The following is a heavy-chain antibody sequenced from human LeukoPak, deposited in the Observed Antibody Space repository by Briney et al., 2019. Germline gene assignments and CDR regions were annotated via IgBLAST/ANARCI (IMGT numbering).Heavy chain of an antibody. J-gene: IGHJ4*02. Sequence: GSLRLSCAASGFNFSSYWMTWVRQAPGKGLEWVANIKQDGSEKYYVDSVKGRFTISRDNAKNSLYLQMNSLRAEDTAVYYCARVGGYNSYFDYWGQGSLVTVSS. D-gene: IGHD5-24*01. V-gene: IGHV3-7*01. CDR1: GFNFSSYW. CDR3: ARVGGYNSYFDY. CDR2: IKQDGSEK.